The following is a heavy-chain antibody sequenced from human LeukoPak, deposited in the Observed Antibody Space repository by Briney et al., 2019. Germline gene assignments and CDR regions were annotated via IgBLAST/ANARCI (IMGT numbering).Heavy chain of an antibody. D-gene: IGHD3-3*01. V-gene: IGHV3-23*01. CDR1: GFTFCDYA. CDR2: IGGSGGST. J-gene: IGHJ4*02. Sequence: PGGSLRLSCTASGFTFCDYAMSWVRQAPGKGLEWVSAIGGSGGSTYYADSVKGRFTISRDNSKNTVHLQMNSLRGEDTAVYYCAKVTTWSFDYWGQGTLVTVSS. CDR3: AKVTTWSFDY.